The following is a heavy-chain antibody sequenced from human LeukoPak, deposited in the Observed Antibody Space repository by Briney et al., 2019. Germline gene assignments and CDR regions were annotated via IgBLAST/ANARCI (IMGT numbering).Heavy chain of an antibody. D-gene: IGHD1-26*01. CDR1: GLTFDDYG. CDR2: INWNGGTT. J-gene: IGHJ4*02. CDR3: ARNPGANVYTYSFQY. V-gene: IGHV3-20*04. Sequence: GGPLRLSCVASGLTFDDYGMSWVRQAPGKGLEWVSGINWNGGTTTYADSVKGRFTISRDNAKNSLYLQMNSLRVEDTAFYYCARNPGANVYTYSFQYWGRGTLVTVSS.